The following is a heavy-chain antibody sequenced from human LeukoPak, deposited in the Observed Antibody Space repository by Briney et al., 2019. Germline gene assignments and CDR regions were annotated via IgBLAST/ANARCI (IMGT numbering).Heavy chain of an antibody. CDR3: ARVRSITMVRGARPGAFDI. CDR1: GFTVSSNY. V-gene: IGHV3-53*01. Sequence: GGFLRLSCAASGFTVSSNYMSWVRQAPGKGLEWVSVIYSGGSTYYADSVKGRFTISRDNSKNTLYLQMNSLRAEDTAVYYCARVRSITMVRGARPGAFDIWGQGTMVTVSS. D-gene: IGHD3-10*01. J-gene: IGHJ3*02. CDR2: IYSGGST.